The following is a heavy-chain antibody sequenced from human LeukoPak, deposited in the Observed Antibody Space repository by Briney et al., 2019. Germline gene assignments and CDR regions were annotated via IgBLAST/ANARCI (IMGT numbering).Heavy chain of an antibody. V-gene: IGHV3-9*01. CDR1: GFTFDDYA. Sequence: GRSLRLSCAASGFTFDDYAMHWVRQAPGKGLEWVSGISWNSGSIGYADSVKGRFTISRDNAKNSLYLQMNSLRAEDTALYYCAKLGDYWGQGTLVTVSS. CDR3: AKLGDY. J-gene: IGHJ4*02. CDR2: ISWNSGSI.